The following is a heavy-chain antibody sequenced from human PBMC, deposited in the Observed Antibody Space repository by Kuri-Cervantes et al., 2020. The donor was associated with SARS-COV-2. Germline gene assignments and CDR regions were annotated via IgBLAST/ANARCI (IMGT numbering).Heavy chain of an antibody. CDR1: GGSFSGYY. D-gene: IGHD2-2*01. CDR3: ARVMVPAARPNYYYGMDV. J-gene: IGHJ6*02. Sequence: ESLKISCAVYGGSFSGYYWSWIRQPPGKGLEWIGEINHSGSTNYNPSLKSRVTISVDTSKNQFSLKLSSVTAADTAVYYCARVMVPAARPNYYYGMDVWGQGTTVTVSS. CDR2: INHSGST. V-gene: IGHV4-34*01.